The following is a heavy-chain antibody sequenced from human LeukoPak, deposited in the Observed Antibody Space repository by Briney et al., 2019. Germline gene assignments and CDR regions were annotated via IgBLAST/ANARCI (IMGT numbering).Heavy chain of an antibody. CDR1: GGSISSYY. V-gene: IGHV4-59*01. J-gene: IGHJ6*02. D-gene: IGHD3-10*01. CDR3: ARDLRVRGVKTDYYYGMDV. CDR2: IYYSGST. Sequence: PSETLSLTCTVSGGSISSYYWSWIRQPPGKGLEWIGYIYYSGSTNYNPSLKSRVTISVDTSKNQFSLKLSSVTAADTAVYYCARDLRVRGVKTDYYYGMDVWGQGTTVTVSS.